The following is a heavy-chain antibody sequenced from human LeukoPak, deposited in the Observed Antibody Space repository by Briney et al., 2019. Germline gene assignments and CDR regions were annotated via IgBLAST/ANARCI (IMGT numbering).Heavy chain of an antibody. V-gene: IGHV4-4*09. Sequence: SETLSLTCTVSGGSISSYYWSWIRQPPGKGLEWLGYIYTSGSTNYNPSLKSRVTISVDTSKNQFSLKLSSVTAADTAVYYGARDSHGDTAMAFTSWGQGTLVTVSS. CDR1: GGSISSYY. D-gene: IGHD5-18*01. J-gene: IGHJ4*02. CDR2: IYTSGST. CDR3: ARDSHGDTAMAFTS.